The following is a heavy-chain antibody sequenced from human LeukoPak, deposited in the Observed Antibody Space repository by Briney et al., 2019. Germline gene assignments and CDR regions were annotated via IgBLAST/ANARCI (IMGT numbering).Heavy chain of an antibody. CDR1: GGSISSSSYY. Sequence: SETLSLTCTVSGGSISSSSYYWGWIRQPPGKGLEWIGSIYYSGSTYYNPSLKSRVTISVDTSKNQFSLKLSSVTAADTAVYYCARANYYYDSSGYKYYFDYWGQGTLVTVSS. V-gene: IGHV4-39*07. J-gene: IGHJ4*02. CDR3: ARANYYYDSSGYKYYFDY. D-gene: IGHD3-22*01. CDR2: IYYSGST.